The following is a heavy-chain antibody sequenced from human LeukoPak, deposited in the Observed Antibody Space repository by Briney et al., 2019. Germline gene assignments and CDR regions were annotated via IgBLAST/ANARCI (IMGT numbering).Heavy chain of an antibody. D-gene: IGHD6-25*01. CDR3: ARDQYSGLFDP. CDR1: GYTFTSYG. J-gene: IGHJ5*02. V-gene: IGHV1-18*01. Sequence: ASVKVSFKASGYTFTSYGISWVRQAPGQGLEGMGWISAYNGNTNYAQKLQGRVTMTTDTSTSTAYMELRSLRSDDTAVYYCARDQYSGLFDPWGQGTLVTVSS. CDR2: ISAYNGNT.